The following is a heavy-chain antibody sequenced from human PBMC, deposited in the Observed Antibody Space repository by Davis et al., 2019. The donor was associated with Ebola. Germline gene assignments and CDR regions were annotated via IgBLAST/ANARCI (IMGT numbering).Heavy chain of an antibody. D-gene: IGHD2-15*01. Sequence: GESLKISCAASGFTFSSYSMNWVRQAPGKGLEWVSVIYSGGSTYYADSVKGRFTISRDNSKNTLYLQMNSLRAEDTAVYYCASHSAYSYYYYGMDVWGQGTTVTVSS. V-gene: IGHV3-53*01. J-gene: IGHJ6*02. CDR3: ASHSAYSYYYYGMDV. CDR2: IYSGGST. CDR1: GFTFSSYS.